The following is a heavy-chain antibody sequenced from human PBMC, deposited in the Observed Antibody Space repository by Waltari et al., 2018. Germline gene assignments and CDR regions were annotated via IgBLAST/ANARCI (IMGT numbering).Heavy chain of an antibody. J-gene: IGHJ4*02. D-gene: IGHD1-26*01. CDR2: INPNSGGT. CDR1: GYTFTSYA. CDR3: ARGKVSGSFDY. V-gene: IGHV1-2*06. Sequence: QVQLVQSGSELKKPGASVKVSCKASGYTFTSYAMNWVRQAPGQGLEWMGRINPNSGGTNYAQKFQGRVTMTRDTSISTAYMELSRLRSDDTAVYYCARGKVSGSFDYWGQGTLVTVSS.